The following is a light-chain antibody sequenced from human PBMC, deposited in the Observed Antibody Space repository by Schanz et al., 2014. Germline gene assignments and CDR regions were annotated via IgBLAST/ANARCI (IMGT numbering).Light chain of an antibody. Sequence: QSVLTQPPSASGTPGQGVTISCSGSSSNIGSNTVIWYQQLPGTAPKLLIYSNNQRPSGVPDRFSGSKSGTSASLAISGLQSEDEADYYCSSYAGSNILFGGGTKLTVL. V-gene: IGLV1-44*01. CDR2: SNN. J-gene: IGLJ3*02. CDR1: SSNIGSNT. CDR3: SSYAGSNIL.